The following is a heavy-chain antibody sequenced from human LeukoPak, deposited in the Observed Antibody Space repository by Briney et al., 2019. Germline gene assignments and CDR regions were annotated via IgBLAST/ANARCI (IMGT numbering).Heavy chain of an antibody. V-gene: IGHV3-23*01. J-gene: IGHJ4*02. CDR3: VRRRGLILSVFDY. CDR2: ISGSGGST. Sequence: GGSLRLSCAASGFTFSSYAMSWVRQAPGKGLEWVSAISGSGGSTYYADSVKGRFTISRDNSKNTLYLQMNSLRAEDTAVYYCVRRRGLILSVFDYWGQGTLVTVSS. CDR1: GFTFSSYA. D-gene: IGHD2-15*01.